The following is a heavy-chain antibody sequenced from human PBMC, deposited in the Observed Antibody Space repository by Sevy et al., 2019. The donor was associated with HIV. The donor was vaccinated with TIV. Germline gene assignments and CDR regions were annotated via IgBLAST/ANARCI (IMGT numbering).Heavy chain of an antibody. CDR3: ARAIRLWGWFDP. V-gene: IGHV4-38-2*01. CDR1: GYSISSGYY. Sequence: SETLSLTCAVSGYSISSGYYWGWIRQPPGKGLEWIGSIYHSGSTYYNPSLKSRVTISVDTSKNQFSLKLSSVTAADTAVYYCARAIRLWGWFDPWGQGTLVTVSS. CDR2: IYHSGST. D-gene: IGHD3-16*01. J-gene: IGHJ5*02.